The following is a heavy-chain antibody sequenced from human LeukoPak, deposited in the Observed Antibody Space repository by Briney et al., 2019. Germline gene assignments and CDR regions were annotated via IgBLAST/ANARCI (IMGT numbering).Heavy chain of an antibody. CDR1: GFTFSSYW. Sequence: PGGSLRLSRAASGFTFSSYWMHWVRQAPGKGLEWVTFIRYDESNKYYADSVKGRFTISRDNSKNTLYLQMNSLRAEDTAVYYCARDSSTYYYGSGSYGGSVDYWGQGTLVTVSS. V-gene: IGHV3-30*02. J-gene: IGHJ4*02. D-gene: IGHD3-10*01. CDR2: IRYDESNK. CDR3: ARDSSTYYYGSGSYGGSVDY.